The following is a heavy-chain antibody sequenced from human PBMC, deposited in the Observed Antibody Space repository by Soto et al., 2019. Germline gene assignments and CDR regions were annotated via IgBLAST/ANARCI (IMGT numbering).Heavy chain of an antibody. J-gene: IGHJ4*02. Sequence: GASVKVSCKASGYNFINYGITWVRQAPGQGLEWMGWISVHNGNIKYAQKLQGRVTMTTDTSTSTAYMELRSLRSDDTAVYYCVRDLDGSGSYYTDYWGPGTVVTGSS. CDR2: ISVHNGNI. CDR1: GYNFINYG. CDR3: VRDLDGSGSYYTDY. D-gene: IGHD3-10*01. V-gene: IGHV1-18*01.